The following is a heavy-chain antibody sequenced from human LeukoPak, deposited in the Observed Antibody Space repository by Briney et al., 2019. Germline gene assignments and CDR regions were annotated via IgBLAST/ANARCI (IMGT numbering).Heavy chain of an antibody. CDR2: IHYSGST. J-gene: IGHJ4*02. D-gene: IGHD1-26*01. CDR1: GGSISSYY. V-gene: IGHV4-59*08. CDR3: ARRSVGATIFDY. Sequence: PSETLSLTCTVSGGSISSYYWSWIRQPPGKGLEWIGYIHYSGSTNYNPSLKSRVTISVDTSKNQFSLKLSSVTAADTAVYYCARRSVGATIFDYWGQGTLVTVSS.